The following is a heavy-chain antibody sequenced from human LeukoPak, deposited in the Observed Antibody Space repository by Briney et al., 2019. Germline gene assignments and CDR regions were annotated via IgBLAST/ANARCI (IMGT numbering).Heavy chain of an antibody. D-gene: IGHD3-22*01. CDR3: LRENHDSGWSFDY. CDR1: GFSFNGYW. Sequence: PGGSLRLSCAASGFSFNGYWMAWVRQAPGKGLEWVANIKKDGSEQYYMDSVKGRFTISRDNAKNSLYLQMNSLRADDTAVYYCLRENHDSGWSFDYWGQGTLVTVSS. V-gene: IGHV3-7*01. CDR2: IKKDGSEQ. J-gene: IGHJ4*02.